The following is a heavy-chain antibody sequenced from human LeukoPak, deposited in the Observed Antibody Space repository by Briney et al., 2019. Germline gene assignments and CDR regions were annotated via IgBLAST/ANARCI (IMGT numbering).Heavy chain of an antibody. Sequence: GGSLRLSCAASGFTFSDYYMSWIRQAPGKGLEWVSGINWNGGSTGYADSVKGRFTISRDNAKNSLYLQMNSLRAEDTAVYYCAKRIQSAMATGYWGQGTLVTVSS. J-gene: IGHJ4*02. CDR2: INWNGGST. V-gene: IGHV3-20*04. D-gene: IGHD5-18*01. CDR3: AKRIQSAMATGY. CDR1: GFTFSDYY.